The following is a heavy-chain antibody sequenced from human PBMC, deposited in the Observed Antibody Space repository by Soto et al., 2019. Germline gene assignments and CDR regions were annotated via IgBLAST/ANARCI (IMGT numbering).Heavy chain of an antibody. V-gene: IGHV1-69*13. D-gene: IGHD6-19*01. CDR1: GGTFSSYA. CDR3: ATSIAVAGIDDY. J-gene: IGHJ4*02. CDR2: IIPIFGTA. Sequence: SVKVSCKASGGTFSSYAISWVRQAPGQGLEWMGGIIPIFGTANYAQKFQGRVTITADESTSTAYMELSSLRSEDTAVYYCATSIAVAGIDDYWGQGTLVTVSS.